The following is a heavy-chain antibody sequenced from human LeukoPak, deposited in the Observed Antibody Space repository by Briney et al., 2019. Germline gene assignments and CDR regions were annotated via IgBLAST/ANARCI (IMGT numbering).Heavy chain of an antibody. J-gene: IGHJ4*02. D-gene: IGHD4-23*01. CDR3: AKGSYGGTDY. Sequence: GGSLRLSCAASGFTFDDYAMHWVRQAPGKGLEWVSGISWNSGSIGYADSVKGRLTISRDNAKNSLYLQMNSLRAEDTALYYCAKGSYGGTDYWGQGTLVTVSS. V-gene: IGHV3-9*01. CDR2: ISWNSGSI. CDR1: GFTFDDYA.